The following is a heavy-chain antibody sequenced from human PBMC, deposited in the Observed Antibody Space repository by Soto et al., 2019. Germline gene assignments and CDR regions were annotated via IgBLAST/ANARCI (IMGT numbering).Heavy chain of an antibody. CDR1: GGSFSGYY. J-gene: IGHJ3*02. V-gene: IGHV4-34*01. Sequence: QVQLQQWGAGLLKPSETLSLTCAVYGGSFSGYYWSWIRQPPGKGPEWIGEINHSGSTNYNPSLYSRVTISVDTSKNQFALKLSTVTAADTAVYYCARGANPGGAFDIWGQGTMVTVAS. CDR3: ARGANPGGAFDI. CDR2: INHSGST.